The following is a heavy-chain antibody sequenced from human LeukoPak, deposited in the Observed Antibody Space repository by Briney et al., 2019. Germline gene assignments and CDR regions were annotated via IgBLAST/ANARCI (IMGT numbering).Heavy chain of an antibody. Sequence: GASVKVSCKASGYTFTGYYMHWVRQAPGQGLEWMGWINPNSGGTNYAQKFQGRVTMTRDTSISTAYMELSRLRSDDTAVYYCARELGPYYDILTGYYLQRHYFDYWGQGTLVTVSS. D-gene: IGHD3-9*01. V-gene: IGHV1-2*02. CDR3: ARELGPYYDILTGYYLQRHYFDY. J-gene: IGHJ4*02. CDR2: INPNSGGT. CDR1: GYTFTGYY.